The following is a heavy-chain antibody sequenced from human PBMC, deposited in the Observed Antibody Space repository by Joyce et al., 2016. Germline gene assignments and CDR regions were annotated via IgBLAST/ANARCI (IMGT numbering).Heavy chain of an antibody. J-gene: IGHJ4*02. Sequence: QVQLVESGGGVVQPGRSLRLSCAASVLTLSNYGVHWVRQAPGKGLEWVAVISYDGIYKYYADSVKGRFTISRDNSKNTVVLEMNSLRAEDTAVYYCAKILTATYSSGWFLDYWGQGTLVTVSS. CDR2: ISYDGIYK. D-gene: IGHD6-25*01. CDR1: VLTLSNYG. V-gene: IGHV3-30*18. CDR3: AKILTATYSSGWFLDY.